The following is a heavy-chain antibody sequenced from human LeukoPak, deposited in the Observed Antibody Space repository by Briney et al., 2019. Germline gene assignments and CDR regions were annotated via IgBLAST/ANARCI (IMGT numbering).Heavy chain of an antibody. V-gene: IGHV3-23*01. J-gene: IGHJ3*02. Sequence: GGSLRLSCAASGFTVSSYAMSWVRQAPGKGLEWVSVISGSGESTYYADSVKGRFTISRDNSKNTLYLQMNSLRAEDTAVYYCAKVPSKRAFDIWGQGTMVTVSS. CDR3: AKVPSKRAFDI. CDR1: GFTVSSYA. CDR2: ISGSGEST.